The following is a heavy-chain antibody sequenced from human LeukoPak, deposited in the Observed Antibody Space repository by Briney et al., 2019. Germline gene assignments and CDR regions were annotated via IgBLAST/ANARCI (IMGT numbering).Heavy chain of an antibody. Sequence: PGRSLRLSCSASGFTFSSYAMHWVRQAPGKGLEWVAVISYDGSNKYYADSVKGRFTISRDNSKNTLYLQMNSLRAEDTAVYYCAKGGHTAMIYIDYWGQGTLVTVSS. CDR3: AKGGHTAMIYIDY. CDR1: GFTFSSYA. CDR2: ISYDGSNK. J-gene: IGHJ4*02. D-gene: IGHD5-18*01. V-gene: IGHV3-30-3*01.